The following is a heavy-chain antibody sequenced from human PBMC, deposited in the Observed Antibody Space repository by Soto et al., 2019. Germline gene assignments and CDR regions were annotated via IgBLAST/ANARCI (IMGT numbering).Heavy chain of an antibody. CDR3: AGYCSSTSCYTGTDY. D-gene: IGHD2-2*02. V-gene: IGHV4-34*01. J-gene: IGHJ4*02. Sequence: PSETLSLTCAIYGGSFSGYYWSWLRQPPGKGLEWIGEINHSGSTNYNPSLKSRVTISADTSKNQFSLKLSSVTAADTAVYYCAGYCSSTSCYTGTDYWGQGTLVTVSS. CDR2: INHSGST. CDR1: GGSFSGYY.